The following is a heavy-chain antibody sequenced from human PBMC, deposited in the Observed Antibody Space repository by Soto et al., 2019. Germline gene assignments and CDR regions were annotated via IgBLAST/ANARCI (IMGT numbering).Heavy chain of an antibody. V-gene: IGHV4-61*01. CDR3: AGYNWNYYFDP. D-gene: IGHD1-7*01. CDR1: GGSVREGSYY. Sequence: PSETLSLTCTVSGGSVREGSYYWAWLRQPPGKGLEWIGHIYHSGSTIYNPSLKSRVTISIDTSKSQFSLNLDSMTAADTAVYYCAGYNWNYYFDPWGQGTLVTVSS. CDR2: IYHSGST. J-gene: IGHJ5*02.